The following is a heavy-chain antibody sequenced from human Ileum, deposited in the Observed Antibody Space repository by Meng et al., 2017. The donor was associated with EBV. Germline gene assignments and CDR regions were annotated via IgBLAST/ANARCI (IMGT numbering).Heavy chain of an antibody. V-gene: IGHV4-4*02. Sequence: VRLPDRGPGGWTPSGTLSLTCPVSGGSMSRPNWWSWVRQPPGKGLEWIGEIYHSGSTNYNPSLKSRVSISVDKSKNQFSLKLSSVTAADTAVYYCARADKVRFDYWGQGTLVTVSS. J-gene: IGHJ4*02. CDR1: GGSMSRPNW. CDR3: ARADKVRFDY. CDR2: IYHSGST.